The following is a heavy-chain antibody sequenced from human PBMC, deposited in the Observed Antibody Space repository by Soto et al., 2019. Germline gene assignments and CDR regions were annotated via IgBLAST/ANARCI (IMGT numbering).Heavy chain of an antibody. CDR3: TREKTSTAVTH. CDR1: GYTFTSYD. J-gene: IGHJ4*02. V-gene: IGHV1-8*01. CDR2: MNPNSGNT. Sequence: ASVRDSCKASGYTFTSYDINWVRQATGQGLEWMGWMNPNSGNTGYAQKFQGRVTMTRNTSISTAYMELSSLRSEDTAVYYCTREKTSTAVTHWGPGTLVTVSS. D-gene: IGHD4-17*01.